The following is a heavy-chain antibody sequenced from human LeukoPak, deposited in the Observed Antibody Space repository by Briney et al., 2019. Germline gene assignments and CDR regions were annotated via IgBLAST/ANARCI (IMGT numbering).Heavy chain of an antibody. V-gene: IGHV1-18*01. Sequence: GESLKISCKGSGYSFTSYGISWVRQAPGQGLEWMGWISAYNGNTNYAQKLQGRVTMTTDTSTSTAYMELRSLRSDDTAVYYCAFSRYYLQGSYYYMDVWGKGTTVTVSS. CDR3: AFSRYYLQGSYYYMDV. J-gene: IGHJ6*03. D-gene: IGHD2/OR15-2a*01. CDR1: GYSFTSYG. CDR2: ISAYNGNT.